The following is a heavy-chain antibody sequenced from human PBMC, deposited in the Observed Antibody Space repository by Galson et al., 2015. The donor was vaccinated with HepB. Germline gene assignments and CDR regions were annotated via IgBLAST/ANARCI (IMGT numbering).Heavy chain of an antibody. CDR1: GYTFDTYG. CDR3: ARDDLIVGANPDY. V-gene: IGHV1-18*01. CDR2: IRGSNGYT. D-gene: IGHD1-26*01. Sequence: SVKVSCKAVGYTFDTYGISWVRQAPGQGLEWMGWIRGSNGYTTYAQKFQDRVTMTADRGTRTAYMEVTSLRSEDTAVYYCARDDLIVGANPDYWGQGTLVIVSS. J-gene: IGHJ4*02.